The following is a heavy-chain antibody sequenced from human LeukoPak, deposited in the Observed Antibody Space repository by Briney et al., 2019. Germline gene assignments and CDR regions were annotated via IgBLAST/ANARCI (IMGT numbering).Heavy chain of an antibody. Sequence: SETLSLTCTVSGGSISSYYWSWIRQPPGKGLEWIAYIYYTGTTNYNPSLKSRVSISVDTSKNQFSLKLNSVTTADTAMYYCVREGPGLEAFDFWGQGTMVTVSS. CDR1: GGSISSYY. CDR3: VREGPGLEAFDF. D-gene: IGHD1-14*01. J-gene: IGHJ3*01. V-gene: IGHV4-59*01. CDR2: IYYTGTT.